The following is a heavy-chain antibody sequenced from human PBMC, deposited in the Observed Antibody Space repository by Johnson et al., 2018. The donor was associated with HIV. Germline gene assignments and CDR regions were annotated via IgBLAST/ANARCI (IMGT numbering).Heavy chain of an antibody. V-gene: IGHV3-9*01. CDR2: ISWNSGSI. CDR3: ARDGKGAFDI. CDR1: GFTFSSYA. Sequence: VQLVESGGGLVKPGGSLRLSCAASGFTFSSYAMSWVRQAPGKGLEWVSGISWNSGSIGYADSVKGRFTISRDNAKNSLYLQMNSLRAEDTAVYYCARDGKGAFDIWGQGTMVTVSS. J-gene: IGHJ3*02.